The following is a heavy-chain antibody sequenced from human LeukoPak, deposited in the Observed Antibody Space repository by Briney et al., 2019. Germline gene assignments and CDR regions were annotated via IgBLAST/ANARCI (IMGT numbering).Heavy chain of an antibody. CDR1: GFTFTSYW. V-gene: IGHV3-74*01. J-gene: IGHJ4*02. Sequence: GSLRLSCAASGFTFTSYWMHWVRQAPGKGLVWVSRVNSDGSSTTYADSVKGRFTISRDNAKNTLYLQMHSLRAEDTAVYYCATDRGTYWGQGTLVTVSS. CDR3: ATDRGTY. D-gene: IGHD3-10*01. CDR2: VNSDGSST.